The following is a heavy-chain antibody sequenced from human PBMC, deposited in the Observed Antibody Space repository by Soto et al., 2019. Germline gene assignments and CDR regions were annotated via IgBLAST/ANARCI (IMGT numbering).Heavy chain of an antibody. V-gene: IGHV1-69*13. Sequence: SVKVSCKASGGTFSNYDITWVRQAPGQGLEWLGGITPFSATTTYAQKFEDRVTITADESTSTAYMELSSLRSEDTAVYYCATVGVTTSDWFDPWGQGTLVTVSS. CDR2: ITPFSATT. CDR3: ATVGVTTSDWFDP. D-gene: IGHD4-17*01. J-gene: IGHJ5*02. CDR1: GGTFSNYD.